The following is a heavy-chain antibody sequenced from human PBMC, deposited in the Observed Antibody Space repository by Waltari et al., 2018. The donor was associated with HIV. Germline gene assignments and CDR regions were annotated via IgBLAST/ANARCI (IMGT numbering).Heavy chain of an antibody. D-gene: IGHD3-10*01. CDR3: AKDRSGNYYNPWFDP. V-gene: IGHV3-9*01. Sequence: VQLVESGGGLVQTGRSLKLSCAASGFTVDDYAMHWLRQVLGKGLEWVSGISWNGGGIGYADAVKGRFTISRDNAKNSLYLQMNSLRAEDTAMYYCAKDRSGNYYNPWFDPWGQGTLVTVSS. CDR1: GFTVDDYA. J-gene: IGHJ5*02. CDR2: ISWNGGGI.